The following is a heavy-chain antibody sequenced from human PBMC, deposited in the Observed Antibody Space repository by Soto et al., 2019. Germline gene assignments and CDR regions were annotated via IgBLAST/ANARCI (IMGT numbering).Heavy chain of an antibody. CDR3: AKDRSRENYFYYGMDV. V-gene: IGHV3-9*01. CDR2: ISWDAGTK. CDR1: GFSFDDYA. J-gene: IGHJ6*02. Sequence: EVQLVESGGGLVQPGRSLRLSCVASGFSFDDYAMHWVRQPPGKGLEWVSGISWDAGTKGYADSVKGRFTISRDNAERSLYLQINSLKSEDTALYFCAKDRSRENYFYYGMDVWGQGTTVTVSS.